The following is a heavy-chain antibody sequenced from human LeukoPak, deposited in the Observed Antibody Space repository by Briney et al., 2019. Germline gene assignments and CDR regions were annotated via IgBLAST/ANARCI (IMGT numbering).Heavy chain of an antibody. J-gene: IGHJ4*02. V-gene: IGHV3-7*01. D-gene: IGHD6-19*01. CDR3: DRVQGSSGPGIFEY. CDR2: INQDGSEK. Sequence: GGSLRLSCAASGFTFSNYWMSWVRQAPGKGLEWVANINQDGSEKYYVDSVKGRFTISRDNARSTLYLQMNSLRVEDTAVYYCDRVQGSSGPGIFEYWGQGTLVPVSS. CDR1: GFTFSNYW.